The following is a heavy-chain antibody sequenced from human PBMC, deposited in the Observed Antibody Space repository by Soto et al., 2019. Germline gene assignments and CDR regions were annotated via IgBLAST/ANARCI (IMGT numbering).Heavy chain of an antibody. Sequence: PSETLSLTCTVSGGSISSSSYYWGWIRQPPGKGLEWIGSIYYSGSTYYNPSLKSRVTISVDTSKNQFSLKLSSVTAADTAVYYCPRIVVVVDARGDWFDHWGQGTLVTVSS. D-gene: IGHD2-15*01. V-gene: IGHV4-39*01. CDR1: GGSISSSSYY. CDR3: PRIVVVVDARGDWFDH. CDR2: IYYSGST. J-gene: IGHJ5*02.